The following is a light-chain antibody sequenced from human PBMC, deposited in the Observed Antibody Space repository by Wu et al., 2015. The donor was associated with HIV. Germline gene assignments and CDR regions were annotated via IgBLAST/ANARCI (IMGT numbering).Light chain of an antibody. CDR1: QTISTW. V-gene: IGKV1-5*03. Sequence: DIQMTQSPSSLSASVGDRVTITCRASQTISTWLAWYQQKPGKAPNLLIYKASNLESGVPSRFSGSGSGTEFTLTINSLQPDDFATYYCQQYDSYSGDNFGPGTNLEIK. CDR3: QQYDSYSGDN. J-gene: IGKJ2*01. CDR2: KAS.